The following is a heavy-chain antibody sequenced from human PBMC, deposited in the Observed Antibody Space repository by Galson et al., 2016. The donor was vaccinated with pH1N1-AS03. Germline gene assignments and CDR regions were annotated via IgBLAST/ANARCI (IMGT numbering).Heavy chain of an antibody. Sequence: SETLSLTCHVSGGSFSTYSWSWIRQPAGKGLEWFGRIYASVSSNYNPSLKSRVTTSLAKSKNQCSLKLSSVTAADTAVYYCARGYCSTMGCQWGFDFWGQGTLVTVSS. CDR2: IYASVSS. D-gene: IGHD2-2*01. CDR1: GGSFSTYS. CDR3: ARGYCSTMGCQWGFDF. V-gene: IGHV4-4*07. J-gene: IGHJ4*02.